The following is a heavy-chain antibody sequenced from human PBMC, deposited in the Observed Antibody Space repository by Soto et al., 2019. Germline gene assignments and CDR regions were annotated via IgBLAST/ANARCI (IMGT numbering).Heavy chain of an antibody. V-gene: IGHV1-69*02. CDR1: GGTFSSYT. Sequence: SGKVACKASGGTFSSYTISWVRQAPGQGLEWMGRIIPILGIANYAQKFQGRVTITADKSTSTAYMELSSLRSEDTAVYYCARGPGELSYYFDYWGQGTLVTVSS. D-gene: IGHD3-16*02. CDR3: ARGPGELSYYFDY. CDR2: IIPILGIA. J-gene: IGHJ4*02.